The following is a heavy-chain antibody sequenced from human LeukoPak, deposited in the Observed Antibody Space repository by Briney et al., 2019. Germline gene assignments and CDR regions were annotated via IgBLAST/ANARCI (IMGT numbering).Heavy chain of an antibody. D-gene: IGHD3-22*01. J-gene: IGHJ3*02. V-gene: IGHV3-23*01. Sequence: GGSLRLSCAASGFTFSTYAMTWVRQAPGKGLEWVSVISGGGTTTYYADSVKGRFTISRDNSKNTLYLQMNSLRAEDTAVYYCAKRNDPYYYDSSGSRSPAFDIWGQGSMVTVSS. CDR2: ISGGGTTT. CDR3: AKRNDPYYYDSSGSRSPAFDI. CDR1: GFTFSTYA.